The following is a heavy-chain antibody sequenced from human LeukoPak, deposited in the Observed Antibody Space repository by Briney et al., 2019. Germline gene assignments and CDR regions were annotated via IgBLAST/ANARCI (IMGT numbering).Heavy chain of an antibody. V-gene: IGHV4-59*08. CDR1: GGSISSYY. J-gene: IGHJ4*02. D-gene: IGHD3-22*01. CDR2: IYYSGST. Sequence: PSETLSLTCTVSGGSISSYYWSWIRQPPGEGLEWIGYIYYSGSTNYHPSLKSRVTISVDTSKNQFSLKLSSVTAADTAVYYCARLDRSAADYWGQGTLVTVSS. CDR3: ARLDRSAADY.